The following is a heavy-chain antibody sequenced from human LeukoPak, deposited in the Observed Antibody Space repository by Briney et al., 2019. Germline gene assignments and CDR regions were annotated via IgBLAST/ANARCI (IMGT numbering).Heavy chain of an antibody. V-gene: IGHV3-30-3*01. D-gene: IGHD6-13*01. CDR1: GFTFSSYA. J-gene: IGHJ4*02. Sequence: GRSLRLSCAASGFTFSSYAMHWVRQAPGKGLEWVAVISYDGSNKYYADSVRGRFTISRDNSKNTLYLQMNSLRAEDTAVYYCARDWELYSSSSPSYYFDYWGQGTLVTVSS. CDR2: ISYDGSNK. CDR3: ARDWELYSSSSPSYYFDY.